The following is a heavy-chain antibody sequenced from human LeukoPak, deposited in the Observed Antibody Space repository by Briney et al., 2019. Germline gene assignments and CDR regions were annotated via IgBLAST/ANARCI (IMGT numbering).Heavy chain of an antibody. J-gene: IGHJ6*04. Sequence: GESLKISCKGSGYSFTSYCIGWVRQMPGKGLEWMEIIYPGDSDIRYSPSFQGQVTISADKSISTAYLQWSSLKASDTAMYYCARHSSVSGWIDSMDVWGKGTTVTVSS. CDR3: ARHSSVSGWIDSMDV. CDR1: GYSFTSYC. V-gene: IGHV5-51*01. CDR2: IYPGDSDI. D-gene: IGHD6-19*01.